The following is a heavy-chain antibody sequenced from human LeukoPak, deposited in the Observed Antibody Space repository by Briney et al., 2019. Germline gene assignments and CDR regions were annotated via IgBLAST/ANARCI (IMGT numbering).Heavy chain of an antibody. CDR3: ARGRYYYDSSGEVGAFDI. J-gene: IGHJ3*02. V-gene: IGHV1-24*01. D-gene: IGHD3-22*01. CDR1: GYTLTELS. CDR2: FDPEDGET. Sequence: ASVKVSCKVSGYTLTELSMHWVRQAPGKGLEWMGGFDPEDGETIYAQKFQGRVTMTEDTSTDTAYMELSSLRSEDTAVYYCARGRYYYDSSGEVGAFDIWGQGTMVTVSS.